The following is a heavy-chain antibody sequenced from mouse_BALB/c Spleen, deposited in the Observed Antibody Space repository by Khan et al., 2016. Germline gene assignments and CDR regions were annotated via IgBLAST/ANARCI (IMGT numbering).Heavy chain of an antibody. CDR3: ARVDDDNDERVYAMDY. D-gene: IGHD2-4*01. J-gene: IGHJ4*01. Sequence: EVQLQESGPDLVKPSQSLSLTCTVTGYSITSGYSWHWIRQFPGNKLEWMGYIHYSGSTNYNPSLKSRISISRDTSKNTFFLQLNYVHTEDTATYYCARVDDDNDERVYAMDYWGQGTSVTVSS. CDR1: GYSITSGYS. CDR2: IHYSGST. V-gene: IGHV3-1*02.